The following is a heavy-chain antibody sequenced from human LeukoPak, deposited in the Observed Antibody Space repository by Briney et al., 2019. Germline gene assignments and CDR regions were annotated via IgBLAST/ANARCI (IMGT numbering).Heavy chain of an antibody. J-gene: IGHJ3*02. D-gene: IGHD3-22*01. CDR3: ARADSGYYVRDAFDI. Sequence: ASVKVSCKAPGYTFTGYYMHWVRQAPGQGLEWMGRINPNSGGTNYAQKFQGRVTMTRDTSISTAYMELSRLRSDDTAVYYCARADSGYYVRDAFDIWGQGTMVTVSS. CDR1: GYTFTGYY. V-gene: IGHV1-2*06. CDR2: INPNSGGT.